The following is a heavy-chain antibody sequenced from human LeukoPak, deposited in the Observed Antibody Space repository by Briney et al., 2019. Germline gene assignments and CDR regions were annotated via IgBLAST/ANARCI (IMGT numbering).Heavy chain of an antibody. D-gene: IGHD4-11*01. J-gene: IGHJ5*02. CDR3: ARRPGDYSNFNWFGP. CDR1: GDSISSRTYY. V-gene: IGHV4-39*02. CDR2: IYYTGST. Sequence: PSETLSLTCTVSGDSISSRTYYWGWIRQPPGKGLEWIGIIYYTGSTYYNPSLKSRVTISLDTSKNHFSLNLSSVTASDTAVYYCARRPGDYSNFNWFGPWGQGTLVTVSS.